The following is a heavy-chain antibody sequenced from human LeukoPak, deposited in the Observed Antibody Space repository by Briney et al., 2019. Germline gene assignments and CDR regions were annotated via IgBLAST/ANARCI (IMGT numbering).Heavy chain of an antibody. D-gene: IGHD3-9*01. CDR3: ARALTGHDAFDI. J-gene: IGHJ3*02. CDR2: ISVNSDYI. V-gene: IGHV3-21*01. CDR1: GFTFTSYS. Sequence: GGSLRLSRAASGFTFTSYSMSWIRQAPGKGLEWVSSISVNSDYIYYGDSMKGRFTISRDNAKNSLYLQMNSLRAEDTAVYYCARALTGHDAFDIWGQGTMVTVSS.